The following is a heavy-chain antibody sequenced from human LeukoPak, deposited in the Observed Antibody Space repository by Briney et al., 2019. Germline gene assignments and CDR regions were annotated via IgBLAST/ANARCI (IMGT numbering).Heavy chain of an antibody. D-gene: IGHD5-18*01. CDR1: GGTFSSYA. Sequence: GASVKVSCKASGGTFSSYAISWVRQAPGQGLEWMGGIIPIFGTANYAQKFQGRVTITADESTSTAYMELSSLRSEDTAVYYCARGYSYGYDRFRGPKNWFDPWGQGTLVTVSS. J-gene: IGHJ5*02. V-gene: IGHV1-69*13. CDR3: ARGYSYGYDRFRGPKNWFDP. CDR2: IIPIFGTA.